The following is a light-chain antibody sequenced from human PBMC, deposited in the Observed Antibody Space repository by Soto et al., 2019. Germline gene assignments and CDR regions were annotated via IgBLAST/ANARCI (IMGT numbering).Light chain of an antibody. CDR3: CSYAGNYTPYI. Sequence: QAVVTQPRSVSGSPGQSVTISCTGTSSDVGGYDFVSWYQQHPGKAPKLMIYDVSKRPSGVPDRFSGSKSGNTASLTISGLQAEDEADYYCCSYAGNYTPYIFGSGTKLTVL. V-gene: IGLV2-11*01. CDR1: SSDVGGYDF. CDR2: DVS. J-gene: IGLJ1*01.